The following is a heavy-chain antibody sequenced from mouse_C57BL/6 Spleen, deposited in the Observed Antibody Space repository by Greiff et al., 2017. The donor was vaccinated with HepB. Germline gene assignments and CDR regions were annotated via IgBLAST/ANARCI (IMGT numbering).Heavy chain of an antibody. CDR3: ARWIRFIMDY. CDR1: GYTFTSYW. D-gene: IGHD1-1*01. Sequence: QVQLQQPGAELVKPGASVKLSCKASGYTFTSYWMQWVKQRPGQGLEWIGEIDPSDSYTNYNQKFKGKATLTVDTSSSTAYMQLSSLTSEDSAVYYCARWIRFIMDYWGQGTSVTVSS. J-gene: IGHJ4*01. V-gene: IGHV1-50*01. CDR2: IDPSDSYT.